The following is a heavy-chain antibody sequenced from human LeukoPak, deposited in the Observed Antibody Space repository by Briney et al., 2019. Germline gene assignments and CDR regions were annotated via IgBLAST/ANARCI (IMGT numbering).Heavy chain of an antibody. J-gene: IGHJ4*02. Sequence: QPGGSLRLSCAASGITFSNSWMCWVRQAPGKGLEWVASIKEDGSEKYYVNSVKGRFTISRDNAKNSLYLQMNSLRAEDTAVYYCARGGGSGSYYKRELDYWGQGTLVTVSS. V-gene: IGHV3-7*01. CDR1: GITFSNSW. D-gene: IGHD3-10*01. CDR2: IKEDGSEK. CDR3: ARGGGSGSYYKRELDY.